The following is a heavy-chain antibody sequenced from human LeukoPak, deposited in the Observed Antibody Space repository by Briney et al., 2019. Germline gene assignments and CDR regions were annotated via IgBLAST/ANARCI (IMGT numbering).Heavy chain of an antibody. J-gene: IGHJ4*02. CDR2: IYYSGST. CDR3: ARARRQTYYFDY. Sequence: PSETLSLTCTVSGGSISSYYWSWIRQPPGKGLEWIGYIYYSGSTNYNPSLKSRVTISVDTSKNQSSLKLSSVTAADTAVYYCARARRQTYYFDYWGQGTLVTVSS. CDR1: GGSISSYY. V-gene: IGHV4-59*01.